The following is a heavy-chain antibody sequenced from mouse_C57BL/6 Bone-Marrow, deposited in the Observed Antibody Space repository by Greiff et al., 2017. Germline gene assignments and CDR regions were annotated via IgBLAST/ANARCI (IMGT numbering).Heavy chain of an antibody. CDR3: AISNWAFDY. V-gene: IGHV14-2*01. D-gene: IGHD4-1*01. CDR2: IAPADGAT. Sequence: EVQLQQSGAELVKPGASVTLSCTASGFNIKDYYMHWVKQRTEQGLEWIGRIAPADGATKYAPKFTGKATITAYTSSNTASLHLSSLTSEDTAVYYCAISNWAFDYGGQGTTLTVSS. J-gene: IGHJ2*01. CDR1: GFNIKDYY.